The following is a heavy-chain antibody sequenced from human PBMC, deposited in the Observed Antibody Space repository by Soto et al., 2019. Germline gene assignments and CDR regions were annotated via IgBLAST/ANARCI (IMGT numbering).Heavy chain of an antibody. CDR2: IYHSGST. V-gene: IGHV4-4*02. D-gene: IGHD3-3*01. J-gene: IGHJ6*02. CDR1: GGSISSSNW. Sequence: SETLSLTCAVSGGSISSSNWWSWVRQPPGKGLEWIGEIYHSGSTNYNPSLKSRVTISVDKSKNQFSLKLSSVTAADTAVYYCASGYYDFWSGYLSYYCYGMDVWGQGTTVTVSS. CDR3: ASGYYDFWSGYLSYYCYGMDV.